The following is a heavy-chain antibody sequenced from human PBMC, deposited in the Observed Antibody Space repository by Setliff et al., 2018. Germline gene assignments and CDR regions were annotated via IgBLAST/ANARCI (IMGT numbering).Heavy chain of an antibody. D-gene: IGHD3-10*01. CDR3: VRKWFGADPFDY. CDR2: IYYSGST. CDR1: GGSISSSSYY. Sequence: TLSLTCTVSGGSISSSSYYWGWIRQPPGKGLEWIGSIYYSGSTYYNPSLKSRVTISVDTSKKQFSLKLSSVTAADTAVYARVRKWFGADPFDYWGQGTLVTVPQ. V-gene: IGHV4-39*07. J-gene: IGHJ4*02.